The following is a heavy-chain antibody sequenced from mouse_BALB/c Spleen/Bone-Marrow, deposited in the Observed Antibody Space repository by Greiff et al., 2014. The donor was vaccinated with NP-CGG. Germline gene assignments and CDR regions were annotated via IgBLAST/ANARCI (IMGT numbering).Heavy chain of an antibody. Sequence: EVMLVESGGGLVQPGGPWKLSCAASGFTFSSFGMHWVRQAPEKGLEWVAYISSGSSTIYYADTVKGRFTISRDNPKNTLFLQMTSLRSEDTAMYYCARGGNWDDFDYWGQGTTLTVSS. CDR3: ARGGNWDDFDY. CDR1: GFTFSSFG. CDR2: ISSGSSTI. D-gene: IGHD4-1*01. V-gene: IGHV5-17*02. J-gene: IGHJ2*01.